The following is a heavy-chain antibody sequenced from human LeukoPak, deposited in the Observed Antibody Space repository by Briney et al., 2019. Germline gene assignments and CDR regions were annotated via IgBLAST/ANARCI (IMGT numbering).Heavy chain of an antibody. CDR2: ISYDGSNK. CDR1: GFTFSSYG. CDR3: VSGSYLLASDI. V-gene: IGHV3-30*03. Sequence: QSGGSLRLSCAASGFTFSSYGMHWVRQAPGKGLEWVAVISYDGSNKYYADSVKGRFTIARDNSKNTLYLQMNSLRAEDRAVYYCVSGSYLLASDIWGQGTMVTVSS. J-gene: IGHJ3*02. D-gene: IGHD1-26*01.